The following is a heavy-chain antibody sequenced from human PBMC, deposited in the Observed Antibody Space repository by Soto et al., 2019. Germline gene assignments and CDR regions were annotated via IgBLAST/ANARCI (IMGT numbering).Heavy chain of an antibody. CDR2: IYHSGST. CDR1: GGSISSSNW. Sequence: VQLQAAGPGLVKPSGTLSLTCAVSGGSISSSNWWSWVRQPPGRGLEWFWEIYHSGSTNYTTSPKRRVTITVDKSKNQCSLKLSSVTAAYTAVYYCARAKRTTYNPDAFVIWGQGTMVTVSS. CDR3: ARAKRTTYNPDAFVI. D-gene: IGHD1-20*01. J-gene: IGHJ3*02. V-gene: IGHV4-4*02.